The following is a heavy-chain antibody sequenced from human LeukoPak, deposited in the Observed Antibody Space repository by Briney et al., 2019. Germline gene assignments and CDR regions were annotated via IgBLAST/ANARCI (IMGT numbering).Heavy chain of an antibody. CDR2: IYTSGST. D-gene: IGHD3-22*01. Sequence: PSETLSLTCTVSGGSISSSSYYWSWIRQPAGKGLEWIGRIYTSGSTNYNPSLKSRVTMSVDTSKNQFSLKLSSVTAADTAVYYCAREGIYDSSGSYDYWGQGTLVTVSS. V-gene: IGHV4-61*02. CDR3: AREGIYDSSGSYDY. J-gene: IGHJ4*02. CDR1: GGSISSSSYY.